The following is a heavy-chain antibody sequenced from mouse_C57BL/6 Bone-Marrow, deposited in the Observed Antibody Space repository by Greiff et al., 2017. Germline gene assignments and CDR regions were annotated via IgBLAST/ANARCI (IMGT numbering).Heavy chain of an antibody. CDR1: GFTFSSYA. CDR2: ISSGGGYI. J-gene: IGHJ3*01. V-gene: IGHV5-9-1*02. Sequence: VQLKESGEGLVKPGGSLKLSCAASGFTFSSYAMSWVRQTPEKRLEWVAYISSGGGYIYYADTVKGRFTISRDNARNTLYLQMSSLKSEDTAMYYCTRDGSSFAYWGQGTLVTVSA. CDR3: TRDGSSFAY. D-gene: IGHD1-1*01.